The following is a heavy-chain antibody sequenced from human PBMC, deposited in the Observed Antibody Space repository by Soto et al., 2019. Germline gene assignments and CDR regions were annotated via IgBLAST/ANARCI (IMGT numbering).Heavy chain of an antibody. V-gene: IGHV3-73*01. J-gene: IGHJ6*03. D-gene: IGHD3-10*01. CDR2: IRSKANSYAT. Sequence: EVQLVESGGGLVQPGGSLKLSCAASGFTFSGSAMHWVRQASGKGLEWVGGIRSKANSYATAYAASGKGRCTISRDDSMKTAYLQINSLTTEDTAVYYCGFPFRGVVESYYYAYMDVWGKGTTVTV. CDR3: GFPFRGVVESYYYAYMDV. CDR1: GFTFSGSA.